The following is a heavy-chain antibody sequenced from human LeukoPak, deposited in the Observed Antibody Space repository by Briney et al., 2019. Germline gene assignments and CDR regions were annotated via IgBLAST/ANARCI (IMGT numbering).Heavy chain of an antibody. CDR2: IYYSGST. Sequence: PSETLSLTRTVSGGSISGYYWSWIRQPPGKGLEWIGYIYYSGSTYYNPSLKSRVTISVDTSKNQFSLKLSSVTAADTAVYYCARSARATVPVNWFDPWGQGTLVTVSS. CDR3: ARSARATVPVNWFDP. J-gene: IGHJ5*02. V-gene: IGHV4-59*06. D-gene: IGHD4-17*01. CDR1: GGSISGYY.